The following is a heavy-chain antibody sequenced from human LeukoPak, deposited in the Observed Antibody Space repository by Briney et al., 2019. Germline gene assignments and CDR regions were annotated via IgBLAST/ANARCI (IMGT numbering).Heavy chain of an antibody. J-gene: IGHJ4*02. CDR3: AKSRGSGLFDY. V-gene: IGHV3-23*01. Sequence: PGGSLRLSCAASDLTFSNYAMSWVRQAPGKGLEWVSGISGSGGSTCYADSVKGRFTISRDNSKNTLYLQMNSLRAEDTAVYYCAKSRGSGLFDYWGQGTLITVAS. CDR1: DLTFSNYA. D-gene: IGHD3-10*01. CDR2: ISGSGGST.